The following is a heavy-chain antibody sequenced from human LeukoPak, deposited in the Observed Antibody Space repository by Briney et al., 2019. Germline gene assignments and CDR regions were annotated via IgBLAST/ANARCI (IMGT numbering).Heavy chain of an antibody. J-gene: IGHJ5*02. D-gene: IGHD6-19*01. V-gene: IGHV1-2*02. CDR3: ARDVSSGYYEP. Sequence: GASVKVSCKASGYTFTGYYIHWVRQAPAQGVEWMGWINPYSGGTNYAPKFQGRVTMTRDTSISTAYMELSRLRSDDTALYYCARDVSSGYYEPWGQGTLVTVSS. CDR2: INPYSGGT. CDR1: GYTFTGYY.